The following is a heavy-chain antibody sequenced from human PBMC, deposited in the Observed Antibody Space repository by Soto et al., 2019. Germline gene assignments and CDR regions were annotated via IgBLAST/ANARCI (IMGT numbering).Heavy chain of an antibody. D-gene: IGHD4-4*01. CDR2: IKPDESEK. CDR1: GFTFSDSW. J-gene: IGHJ5*02. Sequence: PRLSCTASGFTFSDSWMTWVRQAPGKGLEWVARIKPDESEKKYADSVKGRFSISRDNAKNSMYLQMDSLRGEDTAVYYCVRGGSNYASWGQGTLVTVSS. V-gene: IGHV3-7*01. CDR3: VRGGSNYAS.